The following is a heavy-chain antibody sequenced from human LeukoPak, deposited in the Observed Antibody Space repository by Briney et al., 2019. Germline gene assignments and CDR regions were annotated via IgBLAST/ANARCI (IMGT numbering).Heavy chain of an antibody. CDR2: ISYDGSNK. D-gene: IGHD1-26*01. CDR1: GFTFSSYA. V-gene: IGHV3-30-3*01. J-gene: IGHJ3*02. Sequence: GGSLRLSCAASGFTFSSYAMHWVRQAPGKGLEWVAVISYDGSNKYYADSVKGRFTISRDNSKNTLYLQMNSLRAEDTAVYYCARDFPGGDVIVGATENAFDIWGQGTMVTVSS. CDR3: ARDFPGGDVIVGATENAFDI.